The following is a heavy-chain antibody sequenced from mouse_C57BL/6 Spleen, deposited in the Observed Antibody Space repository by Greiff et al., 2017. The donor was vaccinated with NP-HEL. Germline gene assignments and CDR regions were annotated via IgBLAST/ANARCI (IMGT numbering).Heavy chain of an antibody. CDR1: GYSITSGYY. V-gene: IGHV3-6*01. Sequence: DVQLQESGPGLVKPSPSLSLTCSVTGYSITSGYYWNWIRQFPGNKLEWMGYISYDGSNNYNPSLKNRISFTRDTSKNQFFLKLNSVTTEDTATYYCAQITTGYFDVWGTGTTVTVSS. CDR3: AQITTGYFDV. D-gene: IGHD1-1*01. CDR2: ISYDGSN. J-gene: IGHJ1*03.